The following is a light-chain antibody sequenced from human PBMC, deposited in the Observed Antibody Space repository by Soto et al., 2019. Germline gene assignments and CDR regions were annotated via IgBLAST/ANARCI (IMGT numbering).Light chain of an antibody. CDR2: GAS. CDR1: QSVSSSY. CDR3: QQYGSSPRT. Sequence: EIVWAQSRGTLSLSPGERATLSCRASQSVSSSYLAWYQQKPGQAPRLLIYGASSRATGIPDRFSGSGSGTDFTLTISRLEPEDFAVYYCQQYGSSPRTFGQGTKVDIK. J-gene: IGKJ1*01. V-gene: IGKV3-20*01.